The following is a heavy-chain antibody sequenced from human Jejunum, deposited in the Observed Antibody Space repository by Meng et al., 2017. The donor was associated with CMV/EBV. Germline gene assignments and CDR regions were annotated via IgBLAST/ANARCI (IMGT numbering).Heavy chain of an antibody. Sequence: NTEGIRWVRQSPGKGLESVSVLSYDGNNKYYSDSMKDRFTISRSNSSKTVFLQMNSLRAEDSAVYYCARAVAAYHYSYYGMDVWGQGTTVTVSS. D-gene: IGHD6-19*01. V-gene: IGHV3-30-3*01. CDR1: NTEG. CDR3: ARAVAAYHYSYYGMDV. J-gene: IGHJ6*02. CDR2: LSYDGNNK.